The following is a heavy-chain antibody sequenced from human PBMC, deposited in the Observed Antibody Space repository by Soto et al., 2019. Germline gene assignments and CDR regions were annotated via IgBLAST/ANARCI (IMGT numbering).Heavy chain of an antibody. CDR2: ISYDGTNE. Sequence: QVQLVESGGGVVQPGRSLRLSCAASGFTFHSFTMHWVRQSPGKGLEWVALISYDGTNEHYADSVKGRFTISRDNSKSTLYLQMNSLRTDDTALYYCARDPRETTYYLDYWGQGTLVTVSS. D-gene: IGHD1-1*01. CDR3: ARDPRETTYYLDY. CDR1: GFTFHSFT. V-gene: IGHV3-30-3*01. J-gene: IGHJ4*02.